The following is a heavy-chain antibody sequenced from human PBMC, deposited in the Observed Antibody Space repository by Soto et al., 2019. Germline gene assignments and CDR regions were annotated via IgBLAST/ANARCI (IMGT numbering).Heavy chain of an antibody. Sequence: KPSETLSLTCTVSGGSISSYYWSWIRQPPGKGLEWIGEIYHLGRTNYNPSLKSRVTLSIDKSNNQFSLTLTSVTAADTAVYFCARTGKFYYYDTTGLPFDPWGPGILVTVSS. CDR2: IYHLGRT. D-gene: IGHD3-22*01. CDR1: GGSISSYY. J-gene: IGHJ5*02. CDR3: ARTGKFYYYDTTGLPFDP. V-gene: IGHV4-59*12.